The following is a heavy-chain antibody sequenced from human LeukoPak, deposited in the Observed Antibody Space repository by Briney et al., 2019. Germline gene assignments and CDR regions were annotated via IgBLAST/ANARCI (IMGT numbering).Heavy chain of an antibody. CDR2: ISTGTGNP. V-gene: IGHV7-4-1*02. CDR3: TRDFYNSGSSLLDY. CDR1: GYTFTGYY. Sequence: ASVKVSCKASGYTFTGYYMHWVRQAPGQGLEWMGWISTGTGNPTYAQGFTGRFVFSLDTSVSTAYLEITSLKAEDTAVYYCTRDFYNSGSSLLDYWGQGTLVTVSS. J-gene: IGHJ4*02. D-gene: IGHD3-10*01.